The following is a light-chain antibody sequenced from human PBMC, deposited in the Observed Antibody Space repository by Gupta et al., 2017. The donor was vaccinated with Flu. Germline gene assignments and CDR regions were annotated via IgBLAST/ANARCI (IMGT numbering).Light chain of an antibody. Sequence: DIQMTQSPSSLSASVGDRVTITCRASQSISSYLNWYQQKPGKAPKLLIYAASSWQSGVPSRFSGSGCGTDVTLTISSRQQEDFATYYCHQSDSNPPVTFGHGTPLEIK. J-gene: IGKJ5*01. V-gene: IGKV1-39*01. CDR2: AAS. CDR3: HQSDSNPPVT. CDR1: QSISSY.